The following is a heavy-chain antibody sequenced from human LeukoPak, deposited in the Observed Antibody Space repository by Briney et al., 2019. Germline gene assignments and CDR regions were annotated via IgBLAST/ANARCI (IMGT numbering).Heavy chain of an antibody. D-gene: IGHD1-1*01. CDR3: AKATGNLGN. J-gene: IGHJ4*02. V-gene: IGHV3-11*01. CDR1: GFTFSDYY. Sequence: GGSLRLSCVASGFTFSDYYMNWIRQAPGKGLEWVSYISSSGNTIYYADSVKGRFTISRDNSKNTLYLQIYTLTADDTAIYYCAKATGNLGNWDQGTQVTVSS. CDR2: ISSSGNTI.